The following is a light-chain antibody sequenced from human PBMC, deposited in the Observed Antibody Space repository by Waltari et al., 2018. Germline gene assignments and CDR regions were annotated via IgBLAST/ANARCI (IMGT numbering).Light chain of an antibody. CDR1: QSLSSW. Sequence: DIQMTQSPSTLSASVGARVTVTCRASQSLSSWLAWYQQKPGKAPNLLIYKASSLESGVPSRFSGSGSGTEFTLTISSLQPDDFTTYYCQQYNSYPLTFGGGTKVEIK. J-gene: IGKJ4*01. V-gene: IGKV1-5*03. CDR3: QQYNSYPLT. CDR2: KAS.